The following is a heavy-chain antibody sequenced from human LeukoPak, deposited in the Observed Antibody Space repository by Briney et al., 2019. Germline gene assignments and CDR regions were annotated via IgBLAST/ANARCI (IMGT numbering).Heavy chain of an antibody. V-gene: IGHV3-74*01. Sequence: GGSLRLSCAASGFSFSNYWMHWVRQAPGKGLVWVSRINSDGNITTYADSVKGRFTISRDNAKNTLFLQMNSLRVKDTAVYYCTRAIQGIADYWGQGTLVTVSS. CDR3: TRAIQGIADY. D-gene: IGHD6-13*01. CDR1: GFSFSNYW. CDR2: INSDGNIT. J-gene: IGHJ4*02.